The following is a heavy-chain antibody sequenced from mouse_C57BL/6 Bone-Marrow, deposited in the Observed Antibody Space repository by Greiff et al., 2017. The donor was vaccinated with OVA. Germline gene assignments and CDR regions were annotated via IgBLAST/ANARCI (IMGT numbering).Heavy chain of an antibody. CDR2: INPNNGGT. D-gene: IGHD1-1*02. CDR1: GYSFTDYY. CDR3: ARSGGPMDY. J-gene: IGHJ4*01. V-gene: IGHV1-26*01. Sequence: VQLQQSVPELVKPGASVKISCKASGYSFTDYYLNWVKQSHGKSLEWIGDINPNNGGTSYNQKFKGKATLTVDKSSSTAYMELRSLTSEDSAVYYCARSGGPMDYWGQGTSVTVSS.